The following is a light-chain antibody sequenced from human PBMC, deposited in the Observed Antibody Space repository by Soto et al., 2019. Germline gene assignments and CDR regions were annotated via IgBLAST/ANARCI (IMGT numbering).Light chain of an antibody. J-gene: IGLJ3*02. Sequence: QAVLTQPPSVSGAPGQRVTISCTGSSSNIGAGYDVHWYQQRPGTAPKLLIFGNINRPSGVPDRFSGSKSGTSASLAITGLQAEDEGDYYCTSFARGSTLVFGGGTKVTVL. V-gene: IGLV1-40*01. CDR3: TSFARGSTLV. CDR1: SSNIGAGYD. CDR2: GNI.